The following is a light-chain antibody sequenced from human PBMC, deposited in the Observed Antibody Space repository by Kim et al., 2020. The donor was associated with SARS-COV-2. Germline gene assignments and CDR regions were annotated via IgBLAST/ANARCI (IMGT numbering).Light chain of an antibody. J-gene: IGKJ4*01. CDR3: QQYDGWPLT. CDR2: EAS. Sequence: GSPGDSVTLACRASQSVDSYLAWYQQKRGKAPRLLLYEASARATDVPARFTGSGSGTEFSLTITSLQSEDFALYYCQQYDGWPLTFGGGTKVDIK. V-gene: IGKV3-15*01. CDR1: QSVDSY.